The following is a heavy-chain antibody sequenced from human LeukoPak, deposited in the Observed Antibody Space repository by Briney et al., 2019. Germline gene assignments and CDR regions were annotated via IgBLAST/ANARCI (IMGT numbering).Heavy chain of an antibody. J-gene: IGHJ5*02. CDR2: IYYSGST. CDR1: GGSISSYY. D-gene: IGHD3-22*01. CDR3: ARDVDYYDSSGYGRSWFDP. Sequence: SETLSLTCTVSGGSISSYYWSWIRQPPGKGLEWIGYIYYSGSTNYNPSLKSRVTISVDTSKNQFSLKLSSVPAADTAVYYCARDVDYYDSSGYGRSWFDPWGQGSLVTVSS. V-gene: IGHV4-59*01.